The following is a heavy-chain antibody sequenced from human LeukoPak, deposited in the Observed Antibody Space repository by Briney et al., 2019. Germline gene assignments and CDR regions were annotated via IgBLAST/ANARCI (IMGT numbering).Heavy chain of an antibody. D-gene: IGHD3-9*01. V-gene: IGHV3-11*01. CDR1: GFTFSDYY. Sequence: GGSLRLSCAASGFTFSDYYMSWIRQAPGKGLEWVSYISSSGSTIYYADSVKGRFTISRDNAKNSLYLQMNSLRAEDTAVYYCVRDVGVRRYFDWLLSHTDYWGQGTLVTVSS. CDR3: VRDVGVRRYFDWLLSHTDY. CDR2: ISSSGSTI. J-gene: IGHJ4*02.